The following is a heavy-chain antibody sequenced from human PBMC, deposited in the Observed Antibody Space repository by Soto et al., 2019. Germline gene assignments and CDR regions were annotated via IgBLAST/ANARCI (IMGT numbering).Heavy chain of an antibody. D-gene: IGHD1-1*01. J-gene: IGHJ5*01. CDR1: GFTFSSYW. Sequence: GGSLRLCCAASGFTFSSYWMSWVRQAPGKGLEWVANIKQDGSEKYYVDSVEGRFTISRDNAKNSLYLQMNSLRAEDTAVYYCAREVDNWNDYWFDSWGQGTLVTVSS. CDR2: IKQDGSEK. V-gene: IGHV3-7*05. CDR3: AREVDNWNDYWFDS.